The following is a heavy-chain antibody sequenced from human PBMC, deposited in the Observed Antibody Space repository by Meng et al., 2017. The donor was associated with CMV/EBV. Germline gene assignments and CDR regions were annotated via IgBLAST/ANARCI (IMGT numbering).Heavy chain of an antibody. J-gene: IGHJ6*02. V-gene: IGHV4-59*01. CDR2: IYYSGST. D-gene: IGHD5-24*01. CDR1: GGSISSYY. Sequence: GSLRLSCTVSGGSISSYYWSWIRQPPGKGLEWIGYIYYSGSTNYNPSLKSRVTISVDTSKNQFSLKLSSVTAADTAVYYYARAYQRPYGMDVWGQGTTVTVSS. CDR3: ARAYQRPYGMDV.